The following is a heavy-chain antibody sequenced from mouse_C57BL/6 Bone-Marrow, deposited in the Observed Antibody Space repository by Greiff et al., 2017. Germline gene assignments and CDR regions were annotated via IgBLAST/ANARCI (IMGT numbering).Heavy chain of an antibody. CDR2: INPNNGGT. J-gene: IGHJ2*01. CDR1: GYTFTDYY. CDR3: ARSITTVVVGAYYFDY. D-gene: IGHD1-1*01. V-gene: IGHV1-26*01. Sequence: VQLKQSGPELVKPGASVKISCKASGYTFTDYYMNWVKQSHGKSLEWIGDINPNNGGTSYNQKFKGKATLTVDTSSSTAYMELRSLTSEDSAVYYCARSITTVVVGAYYFDYWGQGTTLTVSS.